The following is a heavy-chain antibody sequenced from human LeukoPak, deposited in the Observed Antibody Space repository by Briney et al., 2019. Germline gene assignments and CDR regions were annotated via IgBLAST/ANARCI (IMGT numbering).Heavy chain of an antibody. CDR1: GGSFSGYY. CDR3: ARDTGIVGARELDY. J-gene: IGHJ4*02. D-gene: IGHD1-26*01. Sequence: SETLSLTCAVYGGSFSGYYWSWIRQPPGKGLEWIGEINHSGSTNYNPSLKSRVTISVDTSKNQFSLKLSSVTAADTAVYYCARDTGIVGARELDYWGQGTLVTVSS. V-gene: IGHV4-34*01. CDR2: INHSGST.